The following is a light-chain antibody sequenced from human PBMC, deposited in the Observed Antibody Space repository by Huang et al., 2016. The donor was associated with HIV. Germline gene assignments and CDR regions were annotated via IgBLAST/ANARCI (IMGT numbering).Light chain of an antibody. CDR1: QSVGNY. Sequence: IVLTQSPATLSWYPGERVTLSCRASQSVGNYIAWYQQHPGQSPKLLIYDTSNRATGTPVRFSGSGSGTDFTLTISSLESEDFAVYYCQQRSSGVTFGGRTKVQVK. V-gene: IGKV3-11*01. J-gene: IGKJ4*01. CDR3: QQRSSGVT. CDR2: DTS.